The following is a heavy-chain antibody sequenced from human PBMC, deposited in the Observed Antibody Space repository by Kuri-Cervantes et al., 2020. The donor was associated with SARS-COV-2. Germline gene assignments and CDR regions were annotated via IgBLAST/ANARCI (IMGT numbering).Heavy chain of an antibody. Sequence: ASVKVSCKASGGTFSSYAISWVRQAPGQGLEWMGWISAYNGNTNYAQKLQGRVTMTRDTSTSTVYMELSSLRSEDTAVYYCARDYIAAAGRSWFDPWGQGTLVTVSS. CDR1: GGTFSSYA. V-gene: IGHV1-18*01. CDR3: ARDYIAAAGRSWFDP. J-gene: IGHJ5*02. D-gene: IGHD6-13*01. CDR2: ISAYNGNT.